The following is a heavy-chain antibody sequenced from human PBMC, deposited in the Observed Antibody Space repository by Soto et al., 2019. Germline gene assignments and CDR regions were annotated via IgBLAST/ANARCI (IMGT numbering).Heavy chain of an antibody. Sequence: ESRKISCKASGCSFTSYWIGWVRQMPGKGLEWMGIIYPGDSDTRYSPSFQGQVTISADKSISTAYLQWSSLKASDTAMYYCERQGFFRNCFDYRGQGTTDPVAS. D-gene: IGHD3-3*01. J-gene: IGHJ4*02. CDR1: GCSFTSYW. CDR3: ERQGFFRNCFDY. CDR2: IYPGDSDT. V-gene: IGHV5-51*01.